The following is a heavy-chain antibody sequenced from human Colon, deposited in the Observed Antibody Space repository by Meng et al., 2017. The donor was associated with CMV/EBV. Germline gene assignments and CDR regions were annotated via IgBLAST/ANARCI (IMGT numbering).Heavy chain of an antibody. D-gene: IGHD3-22*01. CDR3: ARGQYYYDSSGYFDY. CDR1: GFTFNSYC. J-gene: IGHJ4*02. Sequence: GESLKISCAVSGFTFNSYCMYWVRQAPGKGLEWVSYISSSSSTIYYADSVKGRFTISRDNAKNSLYLQMNSLRAEDTAVYYCARGQYYYDSSGYFDYWGQGTLVTVSS. V-gene: IGHV3-48*04. CDR2: ISSSSSTI.